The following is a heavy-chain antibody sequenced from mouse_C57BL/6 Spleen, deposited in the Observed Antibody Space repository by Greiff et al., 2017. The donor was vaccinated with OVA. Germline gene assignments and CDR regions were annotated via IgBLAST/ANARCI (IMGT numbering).Heavy chain of an antibody. CDR2: IWSGGST. V-gene: IGHV2-2*01. D-gene: IGHD2-2*01. CDR3: ARSGGWLRQFAY. Sequence: VKLQESGPGLVQPSQSLSITCTVSGFSLTSYGVHWVRQSPGQGLEWLGVIWSGGSTAYNAAFISRLTISKDNSHIHFFFIMNSLQADDTAIYYCARSGGWLRQFAYWGQGTLVTVSA. J-gene: IGHJ3*01. CDR1: GFSLTSYG.